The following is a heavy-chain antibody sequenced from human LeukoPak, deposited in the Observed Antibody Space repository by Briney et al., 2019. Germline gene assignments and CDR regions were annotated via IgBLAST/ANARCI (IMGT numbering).Heavy chain of an antibody. J-gene: IGHJ5*02. Sequence: PGGSLTLSCAASGFIFSGHVMHWVRQAPAKGLERVAVNWYEGSNQYYARSVKGRFTTSRGTSKNTLYLQMHSLRAEDMAVYYCEGAEGESWFDLWGQGTQVTVSS. D-gene: IGHD3-10*01. CDR1: GFIFSGHV. CDR3: EGAEGESWFDL. CDR2: NWYEGSNQ. V-gene: IGHV3-33*08.